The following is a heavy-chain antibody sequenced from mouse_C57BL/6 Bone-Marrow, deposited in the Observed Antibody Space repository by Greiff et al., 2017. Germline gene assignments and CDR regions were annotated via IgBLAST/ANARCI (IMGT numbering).Heavy chain of an antibody. CDR3: ARASSWGAAMDY. J-gene: IGHJ4*01. D-gene: IGHD1-1*01. CDR1: GYTFTSYG. CDR2: IYPRSGNT. V-gene: IGHV1-81*01. Sequence: QVQLQQSGAELARPGASVKLSCKASGYTFTSYGISWVKQRTGQGLEWIGEIYPRSGNTYYNEKFKGKATLTADKSSSTAYMELRSLPSEDSAVYFCARASSWGAAMDYWGQGTSVTVSS.